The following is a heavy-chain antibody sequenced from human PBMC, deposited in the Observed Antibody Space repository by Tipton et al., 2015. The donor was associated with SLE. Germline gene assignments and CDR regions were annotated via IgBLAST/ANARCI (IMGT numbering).Heavy chain of an antibody. D-gene: IGHD3-16*01. V-gene: IGHV3-30*02. CDR2: MRYDGIIE. Sequence: SLRLSCAASGFSFSSYGMHWVRQAPGKGLEWVAFMRYDGIIENYVDSVKGRFTISKDNFRNTLYLEMNDLRADDTAVYYCAKDDYLWGSRYYFDSWGQGTLVTVSS. CDR1: GFSFSSYG. J-gene: IGHJ4*02. CDR3: AKDDYLWGSRYYFDS.